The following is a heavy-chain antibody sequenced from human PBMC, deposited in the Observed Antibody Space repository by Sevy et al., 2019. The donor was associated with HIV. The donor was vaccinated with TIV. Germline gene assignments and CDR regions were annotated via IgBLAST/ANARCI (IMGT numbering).Heavy chain of an antibody. CDR3: ARTRRELSRFDY. J-gene: IGHJ4*02. Sequence: GGSLRLSCAASGFTFSSYSMNWVRQAPGKGLEWVSSISSSSSYIYYADSVKGRFTISRDNAKNSLYLQMNSLRAEDKAVDYCARTRRELSRFDYWGQGTLVTVSS. D-gene: IGHD3-10*01. V-gene: IGHV3-21*01. CDR1: GFTFSSYS. CDR2: ISSSSSYI.